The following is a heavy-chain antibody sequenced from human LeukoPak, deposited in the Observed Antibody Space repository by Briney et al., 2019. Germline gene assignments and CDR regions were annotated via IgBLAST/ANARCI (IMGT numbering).Heavy chain of an antibody. J-gene: IGHJ5*02. CDR3: ARGGYYGSGNDFRFDP. D-gene: IGHD3-10*01. CDR1: GGSISSYY. Sequence: SETLSLTCTVSGGSISSYYWSWIRQPPGKGLEWIGYIYYSGSTNYNPSLKSRVTISVDTSKYQFSLKLNSVTAADTAVYYCARGGYYGSGNDFRFDPWGQGILVTVSS. V-gene: IGHV4-59*01. CDR2: IYYSGST.